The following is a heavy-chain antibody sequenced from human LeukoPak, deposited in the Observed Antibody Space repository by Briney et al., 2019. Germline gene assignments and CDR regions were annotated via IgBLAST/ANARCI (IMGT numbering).Heavy chain of an antibody. J-gene: IGHJ6*02. Sequence: PGGSLRLSCAASGFTGSSNFMTWVRQAPGKGLEWVSAMYSGGSTFYADSVRGRFNISRDNSKKTMFLQMSSLRVEDAAVYYCASSGTASRGAMDVWGQGTTVTVSS. V-gene: IGHV3-66*01. CDR3: ASSGTASRGAMDV. CDR1: GFTGSSNF. D-gene: IGHD1-1*01. CDR2: MYSGGST.